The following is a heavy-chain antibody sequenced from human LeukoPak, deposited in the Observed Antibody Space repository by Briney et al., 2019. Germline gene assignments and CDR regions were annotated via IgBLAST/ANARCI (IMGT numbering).Heavy chain of an antibody. CDR1: GFTFSNYE. CDR2: ISSSGTTT. J-gene: IGHJ4*02. V-gene: IGHV3-48*03. D-gene: IGHD3-10*01. Sequence: GGSLRLSCAASGFTFSNYEMNWVRQAPGKGLEWVSYISSSGTTTYYADSVMGRFTISRDNANNSLYLQRNSLRVEDTAVYYCAREGFYYGSGSYHTGGFDYWGQGTLVTVSS. CDR3: AREGFYYGSGSYHTGGFDY.